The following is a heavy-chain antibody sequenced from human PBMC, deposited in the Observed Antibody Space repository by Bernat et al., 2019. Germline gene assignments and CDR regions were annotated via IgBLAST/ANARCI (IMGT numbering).Heavy chain of an antibody. D-gene: IGHD3-10*01. J-gene: IGHJ6*02. V-gene: IGHV3-48*01. CDR2: ISTSSSTI. Sequence: EVQLAESGGGLVQPGGSLKLSCAASGFTFSTYSMNWVRQAPGKGLEWVSYISTSSSTIYYADSVKGRFTISRDNAKNSLYLQMNSLRAEDTAVYYCARTFGERKMYYYGMDVWGQGTTVTVSS. CDR1: GFTFSTYS. CDR3: ARTFGERKMYYYGMDV.